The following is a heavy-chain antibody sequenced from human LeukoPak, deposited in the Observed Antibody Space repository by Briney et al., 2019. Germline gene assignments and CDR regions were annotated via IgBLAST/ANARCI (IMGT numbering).Heavy chain of an antibody. CDR3: ARDSSGYQ. V-gene: IGHV3-7*01. Sequence: GGSLRLSCAASGFTFSTYWMSWVRQAPGKGLEWVANIKEDGSEKYYGDTVKGRFTISRDNAKNSLYLEMNSLRVEDTAVYYCARDSSGYQWGQGTLVTVSS. J-gene: IGHJ4*02. CDR1: GFTFSTYW. D-gene: IGHD3-22*01. CDR2: IKEDGSEK.